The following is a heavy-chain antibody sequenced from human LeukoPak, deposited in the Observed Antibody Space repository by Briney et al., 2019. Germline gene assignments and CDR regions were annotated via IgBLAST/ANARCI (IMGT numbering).Heavy chain of an antibody. Sequence: GGSLRLSCAVSGFTFGNYDMTWVRQALGKGLEWVSGISGSHYNTYYADSVKGRFTISRDNSKNTLYLQMDSLRVDDTAVYYCAKGSLGGWLVTYRYFDNWGQGTLVTVSS. J-gene: IGHJ4*02. CDR3: AKGSLGGWLVTYRYFDN. D-gene: IGHD6-19*01. CDR2: ISGSHYNT. V-gene: IGHV3-23*01. CDR1: GFTFGNYD.